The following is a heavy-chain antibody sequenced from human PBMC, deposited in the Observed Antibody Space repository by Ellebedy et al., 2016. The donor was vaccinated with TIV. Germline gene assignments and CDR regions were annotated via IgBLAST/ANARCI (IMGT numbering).Heavy chain of an antibody. D-gene: IGHD3-22*01. CDR3: AREFSYDSFAFDH. J-gene: IGHJ4*02. CDR1: GFTFSGYW. V-gene: IGHV3-7*04. Sequence: GESLKISXAASGFTFSGYWMSWFRQAPGKGLEWVANIKQDESEKFFADSMKGRFTISRDNAKSALYLQMNSLKVEDTAIYYCAREFSYDSFAFDHWGQGILVTVSS. CDR2: IKQDESEK.